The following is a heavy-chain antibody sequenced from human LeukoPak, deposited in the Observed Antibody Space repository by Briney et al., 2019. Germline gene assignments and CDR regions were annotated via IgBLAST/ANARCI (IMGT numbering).Heavy chain of an antibody. Sequence: GGSLRLSCAASGFTFDDYGMSWVRQAPGKGLEWVSAISGSGGSTYYADSVKGRFTISRDNSKNTLYLQMNSLRAEDTAVYYCANSPGGGYWGQGTLVTVSS. CDR2: ISGSGGST. V-gene: IGHV3-23*01. D-gene: IGHD3-10*01. CDR3: ANSPGGGY. CDR1: GFTFDDYG. J-gene: IGHJ4*02.